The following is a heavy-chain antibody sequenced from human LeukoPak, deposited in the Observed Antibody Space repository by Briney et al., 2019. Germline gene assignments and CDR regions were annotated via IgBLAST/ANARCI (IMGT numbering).Heavy chain of an antibody. CDR3: ARDSIVRGNIGNDMDV. D-gene: IGHD2-8*01. V-gene: IGHV3-11*01. CDR2: ISHSGRTM. CDR1: GFTFSDYY. Sequence: GGSLRLSCAASGFTFSDYYMSWIRQAPGRGLEWVSYISHSGRTMYYADSVKGRFAISRDNAKNSLYLQMNSLRAGDTAVYYCARDSIVRGNIGNDMDVWGKGTTVTVSS. J-gene: IGHJ6*03.